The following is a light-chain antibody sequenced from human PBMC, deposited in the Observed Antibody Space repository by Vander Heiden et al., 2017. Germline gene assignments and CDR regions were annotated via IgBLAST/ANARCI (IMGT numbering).Light chain of an antibody. Sequence: EIVLTQSAGTRALSPRERATLSSRASQSLTSRYLAWDQQKPGQAPGLLFYGVSSRATGIPDRVSGCGCGTDFTLTINRVELEDFAVYYCKQYDGPPRTFGQESKVEIK. J-gene: IGKJ1*01. V-gene: IGKV3-20*01. CDR2: GVS. CDR3: KQYDGPPRT. CDR1: QSLTSRY.